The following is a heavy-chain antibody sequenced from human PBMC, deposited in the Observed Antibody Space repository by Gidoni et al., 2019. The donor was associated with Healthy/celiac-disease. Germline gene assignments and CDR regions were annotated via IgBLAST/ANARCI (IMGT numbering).Heavy chain of an antibody. CDR2: ISYDGSNK. D-gene: IGHD3-16*01. Sequence: QVQLVESGGGVVQPGRSLRLSCAAPGFTFSRYAMHWVRQAPGKGLEWVAVISYDGSNKYYADSVKGRFTISRDNSKNTLYLQMNSLRAEDTAVYYCARDFYDYIWGSQDAFDIWGQGTMVTVSS. J-gene: IGHJ3*02. CDR1: GFTFSRYA. V-gene: IGHV3-30-3*01. CDR3: ARDFYDYIWGSQDAFDI.